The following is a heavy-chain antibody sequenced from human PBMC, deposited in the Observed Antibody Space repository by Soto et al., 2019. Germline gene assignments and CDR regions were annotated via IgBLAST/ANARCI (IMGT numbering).Heavy chain of an antibody. CDR1: GLTFSSYS. CDR2: ISSSSSYI. D-gene: IGHD3-22*01. CDR3: ARDARYYDSSGYSPHFDY. Sequence: EVQLVESGGGLVKPGGSLRLSCAASGLTFSSYSMNWVRQAPGKGLEWVSYISSSSSYIYYADSVKGRFTISRDNXKXSXXLQMNSLRAEDTAVYYCARDARYYDSSGYSPHFDYWGQGTLVTVSS. J-gene: IGHJ4*02. V-gene: IGHV3-21*01.